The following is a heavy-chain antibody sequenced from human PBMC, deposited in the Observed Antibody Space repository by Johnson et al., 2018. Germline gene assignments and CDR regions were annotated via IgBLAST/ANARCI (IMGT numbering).Heavy chain of an antibody. CDR3: ARDGWWELLQPYAFDI. D-gene: IGHD1-26*01. CDR1: GFTFSSYS. Sequence: QLVESGGGLVKPGGSLRLSCAASGFTFSSYSMNWVRQAPGKGLEWVSSISSSSGYIYYADSVKGRFTLSRDNAKNSVYLQMNSLGAEDTAVYYCARDGWWELLQPYAFDIWGQGTMVTVSS. CDR2: ISSSSGYI. J-gene: IGHJ3*02. V-gene: IGHV3-21*01.